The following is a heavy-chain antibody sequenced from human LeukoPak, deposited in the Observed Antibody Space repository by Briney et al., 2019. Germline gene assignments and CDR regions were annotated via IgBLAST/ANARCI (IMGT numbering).Heavy chain of an antibody. V-gene: IGHV1-69*05. CDR2: IIPIFGTA. D-gene: IGHD1-7*01. CDR1: GGTFSSYA. Sequence: SVKVSCKASGGTFSSYAISWVRQAPGQGLEWMGRIIPIFGTANYAQKFQGRVAITTDESTSTAYMELSSLRSEDTAVYYCVLEGNWNYIARLGITGFDPWGQGTLVTVSS. J-gene: IGHJ5*02. CDR3: VLEGNWNYIARLGITGFDP.